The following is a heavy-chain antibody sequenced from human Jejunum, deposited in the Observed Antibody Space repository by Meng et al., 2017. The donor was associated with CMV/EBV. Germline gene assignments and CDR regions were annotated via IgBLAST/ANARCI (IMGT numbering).Heavy chain of an antibody. D-gene: IGHD2-15*01. CDR2: IRSDGTET. CDR1: AFTFSPYW. V-gene: IGHV3-7*02. Sequence: SAFTFSPYWMTWVRHPPGKGLEWVANIRSDGTETNHVDSLKGRFTISRDNGKNALYLQMNSLRVEDTAAYYCARHADGGWYAMDVWGHGTTVTVSS. J-gene: IGHJ6*02. CDR3: ARHADGGWYAMDV.